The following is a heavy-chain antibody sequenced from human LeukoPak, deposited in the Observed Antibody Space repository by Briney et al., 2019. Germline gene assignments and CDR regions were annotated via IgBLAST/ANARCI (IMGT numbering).Heavy chain of an antibody. D-gene: IGHD2-21*01. CDR3: AKDRAVVVVIATLDY. CDR2: ISYDGSNK. V-gene: IGHV3-30*18. CDR1: GSTFSSYG. J-gene: IGHJ4*02. Sequence: PGRSLRLSCAAPGSTFSSYGMHWVRQAPGKGLEWVAVISYDGSNKYCADSVKGRFTISRDNSKNTLYLQMNSLRAEDTAVYYCAKDRAVVVVIATLDYWGQGTLVTVSS.